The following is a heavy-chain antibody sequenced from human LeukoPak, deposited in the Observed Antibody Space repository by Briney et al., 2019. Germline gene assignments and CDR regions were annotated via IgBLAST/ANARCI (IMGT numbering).Heavy chain of an antibody. D-gene: IGHD3/OR15-3a*01. V-gene: IGHV3-33*01. Sequence: GGSLRLSCAASGFTFSSYAMHWVRQAPGKGLEWVAFIWYDGSNKDYTDSVKGRFTISRDNAKNTLYLQMNRLRAEDTAVYYCARGHYDFLTGYQQNYGMDVWGQGTTVTVSS. J-gene: IGHJ6*02. CDR3: ARGHYDFLTGYQQNYGMDV. CDR2: IWYDGSNK. CDR1: GFTFSSYA.